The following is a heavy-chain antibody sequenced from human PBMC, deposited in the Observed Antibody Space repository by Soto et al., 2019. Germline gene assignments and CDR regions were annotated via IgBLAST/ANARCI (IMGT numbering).Heavy chain of an antibody. V-gene: IGHV3-23*01. Sequence: GGSLRLSCAASGFTFSSYAMSWVRQAPGKGLEWVSAITGGGGSTWSADSVKGRFTISRDNSRTTLYLQMNSLRAEDTAVYYCANPKGFDDILTGSVPGDYWGQGTLVTVSS. CDR2: ITGGGGST. D-gene: IGHD3-9*01. CDR1: GFTFSSYA. CDR3: ANPKGFDDILTGSVPGDY. J-gene: IGHJ4*02.